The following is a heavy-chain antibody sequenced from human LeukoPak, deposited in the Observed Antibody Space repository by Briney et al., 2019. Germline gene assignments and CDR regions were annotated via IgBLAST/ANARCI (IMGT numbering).Heavy chain of an antibody. CDR3: AKDPPLGSGSYFDY. CDR2: IKQDGSEK. J-gene: IGHJ4*02. CDR1: GFTFSSYW. V-gene: IGHV3-7*01. D-gene: IGHD1-26*01. Sequence: GGSLRLSCAASGFTFSSYWMSWVRQAPGKGREGVANIKQDGSEKYYVDSVKGRFTISRDNAKKSLYLLMNSLRAEDTAVYYCAKDPPLGSGSYFDYWGQGTLVTVSS.